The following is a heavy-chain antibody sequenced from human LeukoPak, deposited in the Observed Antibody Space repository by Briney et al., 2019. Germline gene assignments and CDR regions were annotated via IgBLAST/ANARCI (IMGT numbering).Heavy chain of an antibody. V-gene: IGHV1-2*02. CDR3: AREPRYYYDSSGYYGSDY. CDR1: GYTFTGYY. J-gene: IGHJ4*02. CDR2: INPNSGGT. Sequence: GASVKVFCKASGYTFTGYYMHWVRQAPGQGLEWMGWINPNSGGTNYAQKFQGRVTMTRDTSISTAYMELSRLRSDDTAVYYCAREPRYYYDSSGYYGSDYWGQGTLVTVSS. D-gene: IGHD3-22*01.